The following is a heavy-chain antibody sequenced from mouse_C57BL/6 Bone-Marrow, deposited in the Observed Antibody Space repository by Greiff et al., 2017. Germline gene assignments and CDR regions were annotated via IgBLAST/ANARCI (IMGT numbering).Heavy chain of an antibody. CDR3: ARDRELGYYAMDY. D-gene: IGHD4-1*01. CDR1: GYSITSGYY. CDR2: ISYDGSN. J-gene: IGHJ4*01. V-gene: IGHV3-6*01. Sequence: EVKLLESGPGLVKPSQSLSLTCSVTGYSITSGYYWTWIRQFPGNKLEWMGYISYDGSNNYNPSLKNRISITRDTSKNQFFLKLNAVTTEDTATYYCARDRELGYYAMDYWGQGTSVTVSS.